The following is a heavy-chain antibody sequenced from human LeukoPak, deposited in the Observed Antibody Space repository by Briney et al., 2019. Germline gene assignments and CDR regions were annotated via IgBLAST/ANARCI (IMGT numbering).Heavy chain of an antibody. D-gene: IGHD4-17*01. CDR2: ISYDGSNK. V-gene: IGHV3-30*18. Sequence: GGSLRLSCAASGFTFSSYGMHWVRQAPGKGLEWVAVISYDGSNKYYADSVKGRFTISRDNSKNTLYLQMNSLRAEDTAVYYCAKVRDYGDQNFDYWGQGTLVTVSS. J-gene: IGHJ4*02. CDR3: AKVRDYGDQNFDY. CDR1: GFTFSSYG.